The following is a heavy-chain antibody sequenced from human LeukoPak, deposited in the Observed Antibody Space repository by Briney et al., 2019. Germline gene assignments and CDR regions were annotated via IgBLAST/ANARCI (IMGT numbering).Heavy chain of an antibody. J-gene: IGHJ4*02. Sequence: GGSLRLSCAAAGFTFSSNAMSWVRQAPGKGLEWVSGISGSGDRTHYADSVKGRFTISRDNTKSTLYLQMNSLRAEDTAIYYCARVVGSGWPYYFDYWGQGTLVTVSS. D-gene: IGHD6-19*01. CDR1: GFTFSSNA. V-gene: IGHV3-23*01. CDR2: ISGSGDRT. CDR3: ARVVGSGWPYYFDY.